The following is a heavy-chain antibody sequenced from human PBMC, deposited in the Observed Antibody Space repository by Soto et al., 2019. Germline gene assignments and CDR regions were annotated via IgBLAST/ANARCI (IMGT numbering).Heavy chain of an antibody. Sequence: VQLVESGGGLVQPGGSLRLSCAASGFTFSDHYMEWVRQAPGKWLEWVGRIRNKANSYTTEYGVSVKGRFTISRDDSKNSLSLQLNSLKTEDTAVYYCASAWFGELKYFDSWGQGTLVTVSS. D-gene: IGHD3-10*01. V-gene: IGHV3-72*01. CDR2: IRNKANSYTT. CDR3: ASAWFGELKYFDS. J-gene: IGHJ4*02. CDR1: GFTFSDHY.